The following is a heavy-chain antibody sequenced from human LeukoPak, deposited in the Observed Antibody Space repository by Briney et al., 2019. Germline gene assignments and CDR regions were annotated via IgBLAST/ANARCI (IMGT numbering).Heavy chain of an antibody. J-gene: IGHJ3*01. V-gene: IGHV6-1*01. Sequence: SQTLSLTCAISGDSVCSNSAAWDWIRQSPSRGLEWLGRTYYRSKWFYDYAVSVKSRITINPDTSKNQFSLLLNSVTPEDTAVYYCTRDSGLGNDAFDVWGQGTMVTVSS. CDR2: TYYRSKWFY. D-gene: IGHD3-10*01. CDR3: TRDSGLGNDAFDV. CDR1: GDSVCSNSAA.